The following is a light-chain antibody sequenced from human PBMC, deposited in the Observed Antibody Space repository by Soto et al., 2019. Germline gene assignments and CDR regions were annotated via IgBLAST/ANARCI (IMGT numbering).Light chain of an antibody. CDR1: QSVSSN. J-gene: IGKJ1*01. V-gene: IGKV3-20*01. Sequence: EIVMTHSPATLSVSPGERATLSCRASQSVSSNLAWYQQKPGQAPRLLIYGASSRATGIPGRFSGSGSGTDFTLTISRLEPEDFAVYYCQQYGSSPQTLGQGTKVDIK. CDR3: QQYGSSPQT. CDR2: GAS.